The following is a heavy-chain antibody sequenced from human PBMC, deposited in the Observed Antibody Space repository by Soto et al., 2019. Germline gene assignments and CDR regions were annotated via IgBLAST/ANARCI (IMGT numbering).Heavy chain of an antibody. J-gene: IGHJ4*02. Sequence: QITLKESGPTLVKPTQTLTLTCTFSGFSRSTSGVGVGWIRQPPGTAREWLALIYWNDDKRYSPSLKSRLTISMDTSKTQVVPTMTYMDPVDTATYSCAPAGYNRSVDYLDYWGKGSLVIVSS. D-gene: IGHD5-12*01. CDR2: IYWNDDK. CDR3: APAGYNRSVDYLDY. CDR1: GFSRSTSGVG. V-gene: IGHV2-5*01.